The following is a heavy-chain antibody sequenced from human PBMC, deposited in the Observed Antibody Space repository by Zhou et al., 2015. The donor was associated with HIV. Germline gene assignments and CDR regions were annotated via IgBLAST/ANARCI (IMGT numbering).Heavy chain of an antibody. V-gene: IGHV1-2*02. CDR2: INPNSDIT. CDR1: GYTFTAYY. Sequence: QVQLVQSGAEVKKPGASVKVSCTASGYTFTAYYIHWVRQAPGQGLEWMGWINPNSDITNYAQKFQGRVTMTRDTSISTAYMELSRLRSDDTAVYYCASKVTATHGPFDHWGRGTLVTVSS. J-gene: IGHJ4*02. D-gene: IGHD2-21*02. CDR3: ASKVTATHGPFDH.